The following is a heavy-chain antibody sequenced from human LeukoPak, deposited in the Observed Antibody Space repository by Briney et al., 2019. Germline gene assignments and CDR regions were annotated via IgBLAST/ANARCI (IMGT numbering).Heavy chain of an antibody. CDR1: GFTFSSYS. CDR2: ISSSSSYI. D-gene: IGHD1-26*01. Sequence: KPGGSLRLSCAASGFTFSSYSMNWVRQAPGKGLEWVSSISSSSSYIYYADSVKGRFTISRDNAKNSLYLQMNSLRAEDTAVYYCARDPRVGATASFDYWGQGTLVTVSS. J-gene: IGHJ4*02. V-gene: IGHV3-21*01. CDR3: ARDPRVGATASFDY.